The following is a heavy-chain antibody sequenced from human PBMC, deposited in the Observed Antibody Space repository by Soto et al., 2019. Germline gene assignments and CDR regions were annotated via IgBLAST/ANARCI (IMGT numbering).Heavy chain of an antibody. D-gene: IGHD3-16*01. J-gene: IGHJ3*02. CDR3: VRDTSLSLQLGFDI. V-gene: IGHV4-34*01. Sequence: PSETLSLTCAVYGGSSSGYYWSWIRQPPGKGLEWIGEINHSGSTNYNPSLKSRVIISVDTSKNQFSLELRSLTAADTAVYSCVRDTSLSLQLGFDIWGQGTMVTVSS. CDR1: GGSSSGYY. CDR2: INHSGST.